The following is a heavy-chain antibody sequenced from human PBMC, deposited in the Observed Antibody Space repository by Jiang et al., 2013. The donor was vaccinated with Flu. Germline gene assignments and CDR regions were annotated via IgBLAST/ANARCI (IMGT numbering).Heavy chain of an antibody. V-gene: IGHV1-2*02. CDR1: GYTFTGHY. Sequence: GAEVKKPGASVKVSCKASGYTFTGHYMHWVRQAPGQGLEWMGWINPISGGTNYAQKFQGKVTMTRDTSISTAYMELSRLRSDDTAVYYCARARYSSSSPFDYWGQGPWSPSPQ. J-gene: IGHJ4*02. CDR2: INPISGGT. D-gene: IGHD6-6*01. CDR3: ARARYSSSSPFDY.